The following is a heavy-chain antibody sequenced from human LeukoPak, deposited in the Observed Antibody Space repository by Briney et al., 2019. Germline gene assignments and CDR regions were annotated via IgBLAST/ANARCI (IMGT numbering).Heavy chain of an antibody. V-gene: IGHV3-48*01. J-gene: IGHJ3*02. CDR1: GFTFSSYW. CDR3: VREVIVGATVAFDI. Sequence: GGSLRLSCAASGFTFSSYWMSWVRQAPGKGLEWISYISSDGTTIYYADSVKGRFTISGDNTKKSLSLQMHGLRAEDTGLYYCVREVIVGATVAFDIWGQGTKVTVSS. CDR2: ISSDGTTI. D-gene: IGHD1-26*01.